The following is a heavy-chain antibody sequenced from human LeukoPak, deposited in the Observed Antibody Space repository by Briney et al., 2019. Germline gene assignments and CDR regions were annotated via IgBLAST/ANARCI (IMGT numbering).Heavy chain of an antibody. D-gene: IGHD3-22*01. CDR3: ARVPKRRYDSSGYYLDY. Sequence: GSLRLSCAASGFTFSDYYMSWIRQAPGKGLEWVSYISSSGSIIYYADSVKGRFTISRDNAKNSLYLQMNSLRAEDTAVYYCARVPKRRYDSSGYYLDYWGQGTLVTVSS. CDR1: GFTFSDYY. J-gene: IGHJ4*02. CDR2: ISSSGSII. V-gene: IGHV3-11*04.